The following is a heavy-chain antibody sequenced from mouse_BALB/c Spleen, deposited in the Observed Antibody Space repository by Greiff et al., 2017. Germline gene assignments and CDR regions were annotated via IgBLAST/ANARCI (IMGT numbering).Heavy chain of an antibody. Sequence: VKVVESGPGLVAPSQSLSITCTVSGFSLTSYGVHWVRQPPGKGLEWLGVIWAGGSTNYNSALMSRLSISKDNSKSQVFLKMNSLQTDDTAMYYCARPLHYYGRDYAMDYWGQGTSVTVSS. CDR1: GFSLTSYG. D-gene: IGHD1-2*01. V-gene: IGHV2-9*02. CDR2: IWAGGST. CDR3: ARPLHYYGRDYAMDY. J-gene: IGHJ4*01.